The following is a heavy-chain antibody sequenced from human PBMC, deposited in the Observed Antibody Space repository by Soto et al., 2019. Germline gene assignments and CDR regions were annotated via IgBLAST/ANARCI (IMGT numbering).Heavy chain of an antibody. CDR2: FDPEDGET. CDR1: GYTLTELS. V-gene: IGHV1-24*01. D-gene: IGHD5-12*01. CDR3: ATGHSRAEVAMIFDY. Sequence: ASVKVSCKVSGYTLTELSMHWVRQAPGKGLEWMGGFDPEDGETIYAQKFQGRVTMTEDTSTDTAYMELSGLRSEDTAVYYCATGHSRAEVAMIFDYWGQGTLVTVSS. J-gene: IGHJ4*02.